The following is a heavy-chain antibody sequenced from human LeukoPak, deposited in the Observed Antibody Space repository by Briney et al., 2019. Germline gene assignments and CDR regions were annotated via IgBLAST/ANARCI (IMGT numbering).Heavy chain of an antibody. CDR1: GFTVKNNY. CDR2: ISYAGSNK. CDR3: AKAYGSGSPPYYFDY. J-gene: IGHJ4*02. V-gene: IGHV3-30*18. Sequence: GGSLRLSCGASGFTVKNNYMNWVRQAPGKGLEWVAVISYAGSNKYYADSVKGRFTISRDNSKNTLSLQMNSLRAEDTAVYYCAKAYGSGSPPYYFDYWGQGTLVTVSS. D-gene: IGHD3-10*01.